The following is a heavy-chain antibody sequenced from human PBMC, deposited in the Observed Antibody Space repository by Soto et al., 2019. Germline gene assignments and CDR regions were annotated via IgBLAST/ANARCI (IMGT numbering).Heavy chain of an antibody. Sequence: EVQLLDSGGGLVQPGGSLRLSCAASGFTFSSYAMSWVRQAPGKGLEWVSGISGSGGSTYYADSVKGRFTISRDNSKNTLYLQMNSLGAEDTAVYYCAKEEGYSSGWTEIDYWGQGTLVTVSS. CDR1: GFTFSSYA. V-gene: IGHV3-23*01. CDR2: ISGSGGST. CDR3: AKEEGYSSGWTEIDY. D-gene: IGHD6-19*01. J-gene: IGHJ4*02.